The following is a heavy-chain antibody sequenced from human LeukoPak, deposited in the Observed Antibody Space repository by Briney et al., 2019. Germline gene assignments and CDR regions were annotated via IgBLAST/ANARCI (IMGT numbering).Heavy chain of an antibody. CDR2: IYYSGST. Sequence: PSETLSLTCTVSGGSISSSSYYWGWIRQPPGRGLGWIGSIYYSGSTYYNPSLKSRVTISVDTSKNQFSLKLSSVNAADTAVYYCARRGFTYYYDSSGYYYGYYFDYWGQGTMVTVSS. CDR3: ARRGFTYYYDSSGYYYGYYFDY. J-gene: IGHJ4*02. V-gene: IGHV4-39*01. D-gene: IGHD3-22*01. CDR1: GGSISSSSYY.